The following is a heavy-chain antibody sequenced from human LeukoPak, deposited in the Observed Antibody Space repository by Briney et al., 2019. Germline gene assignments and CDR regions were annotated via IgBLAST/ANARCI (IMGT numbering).Heavy chain of an antibody. Sequence: GGSLRLSCAASGFTVSSNYMSWVRQAPGKGLEWVSVIYSGGSTYYADSVKGRFTISRDNAKNSLYLQMNSLRAEDTALYYCAKDRVSPMMDAFDIRGQGTMVTVSS. J-gene: IGHJ3*02. D-gene: IGHD3-22*01. CDR3: AKDRVSPMMDAFDI. CDR2: IYSGGST. V-gene: IGHV3-53*05. CDR1: GFTVSSNY.